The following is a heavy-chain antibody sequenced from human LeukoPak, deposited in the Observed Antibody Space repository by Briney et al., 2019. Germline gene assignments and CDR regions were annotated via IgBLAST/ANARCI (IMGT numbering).Heavy chain of an antibody. Sequence: SQTLSLTCAISGDSVSSNSAAWSWIRQSPSRGLEWLGRTYYRSKWYNDYAVSVKSRITINPDTSKNQFSLQLNSVTPEDTAVYYCARASRIVATTLFDYWGQGTLVTVSS. D-gene: IGHD5-12*01. CDR3: ARASRIVATTLFDY. J-gene: IGHJ4*02. CDR1: GDSVSSNSAA. CDR2: TYYRSKWYN. V-gene: IGHV6-1*01.